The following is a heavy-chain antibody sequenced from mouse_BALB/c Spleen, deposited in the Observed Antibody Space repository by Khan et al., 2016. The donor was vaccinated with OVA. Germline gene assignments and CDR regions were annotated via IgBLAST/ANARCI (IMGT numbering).Heavy chain of an antibody. CDR1: GYSITSDYA. J-gene: IGHJ3*01. D-gene: IGHD4-1*01. V-gene: IGHV3-2*02. CDR2: ISYSGST. Sequence: EVKLLESGPGLVKPSQSLSLTCTVTGYSITSDYAWNWIRQFPGNKLEWMGYISYSGSTSYNPSLKSRISITRDTSKNQFFLQLNSVTTEDTATYYCARGTGRAGFAYWGQGTLVTVSA. CDR3: ARGTGRAGFAY.